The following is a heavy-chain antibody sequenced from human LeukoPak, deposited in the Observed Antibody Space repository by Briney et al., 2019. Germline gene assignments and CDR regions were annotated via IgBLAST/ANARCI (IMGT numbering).Heavy chain of an antibody. J-gene: IGHJ4*02. D-gene: IGHD6-13*01. CDR1: GYTFTGYY. V-gene: IGHV1-2*02. CDR3: ARVSRSSSWYDPYYFDY. CDR2: INPNSGGT. Sequence: ASVKVSCKASGYTFTGYYMHWVRQAPGQGLEWMGWINPNSGGTNYAQKFQGRVTMTRDTSISTAYMELSRLRSDDTAVYYCARVSRSSSWYDPYYFDYWGQGTLVTVSS.